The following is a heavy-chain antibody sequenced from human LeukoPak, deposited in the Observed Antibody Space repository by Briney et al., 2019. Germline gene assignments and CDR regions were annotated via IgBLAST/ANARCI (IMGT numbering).Heavy chain of an antibody. CDR1: GFTFSSYA. V-gene: IGHV3-30-3*01. CDR3: ARGKLELLGYYYGMDV. CDR2: ISYDGSNK. D-gene: IGHD1-7*01. Sequence: GRSLRLSCAASGFTFSSYAMHWVRQAPGKGLEWVAVISYDGSNKYYADSVKGRFTISRDNAKNSLYLQMNSLRAEDTAVYYCARGKLELLGYYYGMDVWGQGTTVTVSS. J-gene: IGHJ6*02.